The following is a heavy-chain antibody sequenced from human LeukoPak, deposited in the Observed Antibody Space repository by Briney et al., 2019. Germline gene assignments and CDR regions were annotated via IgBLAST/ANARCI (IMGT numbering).Heavy chain of an antibody. J-gene: IGHJ4*02. Sequence: GGSLRLSCAASGFTVSSNYMSWVRQAPGKGLEWVSGIYSGGSTYYADSVKGRFTISRDNSKNTLYLQMNSLRADDTAVYYCVRDDIVGNTRVDYWGQGTLVTVSS. CDR3: VRDDIVGNTRVDY. CDR1: GFTVSSNY. CDR2: IYSGGST. D-gene: IGHD1-26*01. V-gene: IGHV3-53*01.